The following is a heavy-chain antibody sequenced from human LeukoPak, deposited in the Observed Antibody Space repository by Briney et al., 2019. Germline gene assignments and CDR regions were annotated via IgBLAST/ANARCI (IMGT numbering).Heavy chain of an antibody. CDR1: GFTISSNY. Sequence: GGSLRLSCAASGFTISSNYLSWVRQAPGKGLVWNSALHSGGHTFYADSVRGRFTISRDISKNTLYLQMNDLGAEDTALCYCVRGLSGVSSWYFDLWGRGTLVSVSS. CDR2: LHSGGHT. V-gene: IGHV3-53*01. CDR3: VRGLSGVSSWYFDL. J-gene: IGHJ2*01. D-gene: IGHD7-27*01.